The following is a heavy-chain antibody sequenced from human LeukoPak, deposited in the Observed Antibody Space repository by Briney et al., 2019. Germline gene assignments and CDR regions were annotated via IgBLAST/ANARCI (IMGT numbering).Heavy chain of an antibody. CDR3: ASTIFGVVIMSFYFDY. Sequence: SETLSLTCNVFGGSIRSSNYYWGWIRQPPGKGLEWIGSIYYSGSTYYNPSLKSRVTISVDTSKNQFSLKLSSVTAADTAVYYCASTIFGVVIMSFYFDYWGQGTLVTVSS. CDR1: GGSIRSSNYY. CDR2: IYYSGST. V-gene: IGHV4-39*01. J-gene: IGHJ4*02. D-gene: IGHD3-3*01.